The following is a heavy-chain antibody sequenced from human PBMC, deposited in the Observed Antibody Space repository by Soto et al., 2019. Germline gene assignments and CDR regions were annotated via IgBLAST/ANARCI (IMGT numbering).Heavy chain of an antibody. CDR2: INPQTGGT. CDR1: GYTFTGYY. CDR3: AIERYQVISDGMDV. V-gene: IGHV1-2*02. D-gene: IGHD2-2*01. Sequence: QVQLVQSGAEVKTPGASVRVSCKASGYTFTGYYIHWVREAPGQGREWMGWINPQTGGTSYGQKFQGRVTLSRDTSINTAYLELSRLRFDDAAVYFCAIERYQVISDGMDVWGQGTTVTVSS. J-gene: IGHJ6*02.